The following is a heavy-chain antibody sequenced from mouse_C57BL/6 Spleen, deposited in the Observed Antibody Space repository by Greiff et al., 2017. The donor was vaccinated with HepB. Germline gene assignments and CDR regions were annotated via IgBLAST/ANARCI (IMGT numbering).Heavy chain of an antibody. J-gene: IGHJ4*01. V-gene: IGHV14-4*01. D-gene: IGHD1-1*01. Sequence: VQLQQSGAELVRPGASVKLSCTASGFNIKDDYMHWVKQRPEQGLEWIGWIDPENGDTEYASKFQGKATMTADKSSNTAYLQLSSLTSEDTAVYYCTTDYGSSYAMDYWGQGTSVTVSS. CDR3: TTDYGSSYAMDY. CDR2: IDPENGDT. CDR1: GFNIKDDY.